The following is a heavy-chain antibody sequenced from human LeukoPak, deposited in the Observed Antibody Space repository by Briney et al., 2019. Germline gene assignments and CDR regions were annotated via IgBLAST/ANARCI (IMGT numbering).Heavy chain of an antibody. D-gene: IGHD4-11*01. CDR2: ISGSGGST. Sequence: GGSLRLSCAASGFTFSSYAMSWVRQAPGKGLEWVSAISGSGGSTYYADSVKGRFTISRDNSKNTLYLQMNSLRAEDTAVYYCAKDSLPYYGNYVHWFDPWGQGTLVPVSS. CDR1: GFTFSSYA. J-gene: IGHJ5*02. V-gene: IGHV3-23*01. CDR3: AKDSLPYYGNYVHWFDP.